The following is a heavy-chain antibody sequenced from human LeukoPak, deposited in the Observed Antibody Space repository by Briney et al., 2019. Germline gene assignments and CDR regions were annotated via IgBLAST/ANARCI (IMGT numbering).Heavy chain of an antibody. Sequence: TSQTLSLTCTVSGGSVSSGNYYWTWIRQPAGKRLEWIGRIYKTGSTSYNPSLKSRVTISLDTSNNQFSLRLSSMTAADTAVYYCARDWGGLKNSWFDPWGQGILVTVSS. J-gene: IGHJ5*02. D-gene: IGHD3-16*01. CDR2: IYKTGST. V-gene: IGHV4-61*02. CDR3: ARDWGGLKNSWFDP. CDR1: GGSVSSGNYY.